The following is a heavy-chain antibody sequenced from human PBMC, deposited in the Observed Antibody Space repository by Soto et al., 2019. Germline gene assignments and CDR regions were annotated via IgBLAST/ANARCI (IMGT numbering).Heavy chain of an antibody. V-gene: IGHV1-46*01. CDR2: INPSVGST. D-gene: IGHD1-26*01. CDR1: GYTFTSYF. Sequence: ASVKVSWKGSGYTFTSYFMHWVRQAPGQGLEWMGIINPSVGSTSYPQKFQGRVTMTRDTSTSTVYMELSSLRSEDTAVYYCARSILGAYYFDYWGQGTLVTVSS. CDR3: ARSILGAYYFDY. J-gene: IGHJ4*02.